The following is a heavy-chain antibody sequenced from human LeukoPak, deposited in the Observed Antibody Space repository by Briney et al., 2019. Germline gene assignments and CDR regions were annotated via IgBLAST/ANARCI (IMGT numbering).Heavy chain of an antibody. CDR3: AKPIAGSRCFDY. D-gene: IGHD6-13*01. Sequence: GGSLRLSCAASGLTFSTHAMNWVRQAPGKGLEWVSTISGSGGTTYCADSVKGRFTISRDNSKNTLYLQMNSLRPEDTAIYYCAKPIAGSRCFDYWGQGTLVTVSS. CDR1: GLTFSTHA. V-gene: IGHV3-23*01. J-gene: IGHJ4*02. CDR2: ISGSGGTT.